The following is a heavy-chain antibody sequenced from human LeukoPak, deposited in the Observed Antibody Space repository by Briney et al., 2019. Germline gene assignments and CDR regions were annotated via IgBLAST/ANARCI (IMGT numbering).Heavy chain of an antibody. CDR2: ISGGGGTT. V-gene: IGHV3-23*01. Sequence: PGGSLRLSCAASGFTFSSYAMSWVRQAPGKGLEWVSAISGGGGTTYYADSVKGRFSFSRDNSKNTLYLQMNSLRAEGTAVYYCAKDWGSGSGGLYYFDYWGQGTLVTVSS. CDR3: AKDWGSGSGGLYYFDY. J-gene: IGHJ4*02. D-gene: IGHD3-10*01. CDR1: GFTFSSYA.